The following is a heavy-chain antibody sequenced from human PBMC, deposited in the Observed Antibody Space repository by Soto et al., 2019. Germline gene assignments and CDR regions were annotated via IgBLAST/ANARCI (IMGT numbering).Heavy chain of an antibody. CDR2: IIPIFGSA. J-gene: IGHJ4*02. Sequence: QVQLVQSGAEVRKPGSSVKVSCKAFGGTFRNFAFSWVRQAPGQGLEWMGGIIPIFGSANYAQKFQGRVTITADESTSSVYMQLNSLRYEDTAVYFCARGGSSWARFDYWGQGTLVTVSS. CDR1: GGTFRNFA. CDR3: ARGGSSWARFDY. V-gene: IGHV1-69*01. D-gene: IGHD6-13*01.